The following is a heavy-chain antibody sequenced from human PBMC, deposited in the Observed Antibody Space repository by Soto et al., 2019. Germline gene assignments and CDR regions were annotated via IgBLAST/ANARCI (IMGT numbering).Heavy chain of an antibody. CDR2: IYHSGST. CDR3: ARGGVEYDSSGYYPADY. V-gene: IGHV4-38-2*01. D-gene: IGHD3-22*01. CDR1: GYSISSGYY. Sequence: SETLSLTCAVSGYSISSGYYWGWIRQPPGKGLEWIGSIYHSGSTYYNPSLKSRVTISVDTSKNQFSLKLSSVTAADTAVYYCARGGVEYDSSGYYPADYWGQGTLVTVSS. J-gene: IGHJ4*02.